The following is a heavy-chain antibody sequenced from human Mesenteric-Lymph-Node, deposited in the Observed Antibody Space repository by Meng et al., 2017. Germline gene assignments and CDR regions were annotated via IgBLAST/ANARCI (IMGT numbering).Heavy chain of an antibody. V-gene: IGHV3-11*04. J-gene: IGHJ4*02. CDR1: GFSFSDYY. D-gene: IGHD3-10*01. CDR3: ARLKRFGELVRVVDY. CDR2: VSSSGTTI. Sequence: GESLKISCAASGFSFSDYYTSWIRQAPGKGLEWVSYVSSSGTTIYYADSAKGRFTISRDTAKNSLYLQMNSLRAEDTAVYYCARLKRFGELVRVVDYWGQGTLVTVSS.